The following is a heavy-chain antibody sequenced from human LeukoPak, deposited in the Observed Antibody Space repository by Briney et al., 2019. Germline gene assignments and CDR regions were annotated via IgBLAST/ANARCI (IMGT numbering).Heavy chain of an antibody. CDR1: GFTVSSNY. V-gene: IGHV3-53*01. D-gene: IGHD6-19*01. CDR3: ASSRGWYRYGMDV. Sequence: GGSLRLSCAASGFTVSSNYMSWVRQAPGKGLEWVSVIYSGGSTYYADSVKGRFTISRDNSKSTLYLQMNSLRAEDTAVYYCASSRGWYRYGMDVWGQGTTVTVSS. J-gene: IGHJ6*02. CDR2: IYSGGST.